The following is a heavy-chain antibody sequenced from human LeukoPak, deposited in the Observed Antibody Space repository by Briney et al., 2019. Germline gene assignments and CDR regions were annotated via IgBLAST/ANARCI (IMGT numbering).Heavy chain of an antibody. CDR2: ISSRSSTI. Sequence: PGGSLRLSCAASGFTFSTYSMNWVRQAPGKGLEWVSYISSRSSTIYYADSVKGRFTISRDNAKNSLYLQMNSLRDEDTAVYYCARDLGDYGDYSFDYWGQGTLVTVSS. V-gene: IGHV3-48*02. CDR1: GFTFSTYS. D-gene: IGHD4-17*01. J-gene: IGHJ4*02. CDR3: ARDLGDYGDYSFDY.